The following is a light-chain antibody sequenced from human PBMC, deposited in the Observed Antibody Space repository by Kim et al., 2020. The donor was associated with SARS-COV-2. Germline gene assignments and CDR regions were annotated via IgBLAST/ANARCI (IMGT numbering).Light chain of an antibody. CDR2: EDN. CDR1: RGSIARNY. CDR3: QSYDSSNHVV. Sequence: KTVTISCTRSRGSIARNYVQWYQQRPGSAPTTVIYEDNQRPSGVPDRFSGSIDSSSNSASLTISGLKTEDEADYYCQSYDSSNHVVFGGGTQLTVL. J-gene: IGLJ2*01. V-gene: IGLV6-57*03.